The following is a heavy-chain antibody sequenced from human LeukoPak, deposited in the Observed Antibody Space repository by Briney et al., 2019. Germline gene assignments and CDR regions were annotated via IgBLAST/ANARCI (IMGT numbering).Heavy chain of an antibody. CDR2: ISSSSSYI. CDR1: GFTFSSYS. V-gene: IGHV3-21*01. Sequence: MTGGSLRLSCAASGFTFSSYSMNWVRQAPGKGLEWVSSISSSSSYIYYADSVKGRLTISRDNAKNSLYLQMNSLRVEDTAVYYCVTERGSRWGQGTLVAVSS. CDR3: VTERGSR. J-gene: IGHJ4*02.